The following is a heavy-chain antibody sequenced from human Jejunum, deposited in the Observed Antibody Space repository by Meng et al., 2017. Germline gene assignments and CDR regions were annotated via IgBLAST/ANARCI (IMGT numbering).Heavy chain of an antibody. CDR2: INEDGSEK. CDR3: ARDATRGGDLDF. CDR1: GFTFTNYW. V-gene: IGHV3-7*01. J-gene: IGHJ4*02. D-gene: IGHD4-17*01. Sequence: GESLKISCAASGFTFTNYWMSWVRQVPGKGLEWVAQINEDGSEKYYVGSVKGRFTISRDNAKISMDLQMNSLRGDDTAVYYCARDATRGGDLDFWGQGALVTVSS.